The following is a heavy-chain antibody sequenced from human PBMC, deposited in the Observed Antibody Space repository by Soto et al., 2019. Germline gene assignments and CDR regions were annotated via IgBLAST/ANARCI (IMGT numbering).Heavy chain of an antibody. D-gene: IGHD3-3*01. Sequence: GGSLRLSCAASGFTFSSYAMSWVRQAPGKGLEWVSAISGSGGSTYYADSVKGRFTISRDNSKNTLYLQMNSLRAEDTAVYYFAKDSPRGYDFWSGYLPRYWGQGTLVTVSS. CDR3: AKDSPRGYDFWSGYLPRY. V-gene: IGHV3-23*01. J-gene: IGHJ4*02. CDR2: ISGSGGST. CDR1: GFTFSSYA.